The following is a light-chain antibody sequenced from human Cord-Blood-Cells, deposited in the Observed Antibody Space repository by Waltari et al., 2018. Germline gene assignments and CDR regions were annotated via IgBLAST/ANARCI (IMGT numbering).Light chain of an antibody. J-gene: IGLJ2*01. Sequence: NFMLTQPPSVSQSPGKTVTISCTRSSGSIASNYVQWYQQRPGSSTSTVIYEDNQRPAGVSSECPGCCDSSSTSVSLTISGLKREDDAYDCCQSYGRSIGVFGGGAELTVL. CDR2: EDN. CDR3: QSYGRSIGV. V-gene: IGLV6-57*01. CDR1: SGSIASNY.